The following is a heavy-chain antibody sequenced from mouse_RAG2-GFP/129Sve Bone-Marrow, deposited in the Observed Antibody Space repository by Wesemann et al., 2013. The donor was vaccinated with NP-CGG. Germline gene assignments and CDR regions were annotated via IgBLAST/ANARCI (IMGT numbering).Heavy chain of an antibody. D-gene: IGHD2-4*01. CDR2: INPSNGGT. CDR3: TSGDYDWFAY. Sequence: AELVKPGASVKLSCKASGYTFTSYYMYWVKQRPGQGLEWIGEINPSNGGTNFNEKFKSKATLTVDKSSSTAYMQLSSLTSEDSAVYYCTSGDYDWFAYWGQGTLVTVSA. V-gene: IGHV1S81*02. CDR1: GYTFTSYY. J-gene: IGHJ3*01.